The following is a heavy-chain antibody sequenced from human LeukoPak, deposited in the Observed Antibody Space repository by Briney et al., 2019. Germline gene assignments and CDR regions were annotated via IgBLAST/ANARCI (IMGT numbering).Heavy chain of an antibody. Sequence: GGSLRLSCAASGFTFSSYSMSWVRQAPGRGLEWVSAVTDSGITTYYADSVQGRFTISRDNSKNTLYLQMNSLRSEDTAVYYCAKRSSSTSGYFDYWGQGTLVTVSS. CDR1: GFTFSSYS. CDR3: AKRSSSTSGYFDY. D-gene: IGHD6-6*01. J-gene: IGHJ4*02. CDR2: VTDSGITT. V-gene: IGHV3-23*01.